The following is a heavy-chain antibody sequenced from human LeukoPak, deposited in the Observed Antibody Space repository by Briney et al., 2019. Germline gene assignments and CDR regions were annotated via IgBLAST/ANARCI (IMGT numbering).Heavy chain of an antibody. D-gene: IGHD4-23*01. J-gene: IGHJ4*02. CDR1: GVSISSSNSY. Sequence: NASETLSLTCTVSGVSISSSNSYWGWIRQPPGKGLEWIGSIYYTGNTYYNASLKSRVTISIDTSNNQISLRLSSVTAADTAVYYCARERGTTVVRWDYWGQGTQVTVSS. CDR2: IYYTGNT. CDR3: ARERGTTVVRWDY. V-gene: IGHV4-39*02.